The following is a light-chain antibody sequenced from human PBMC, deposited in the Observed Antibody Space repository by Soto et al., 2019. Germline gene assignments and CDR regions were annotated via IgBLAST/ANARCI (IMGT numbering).Light chain of an antibody. V-gene: IGKV3-15*01. CDR3: QQYNNWPPWT. CDR2: GAS. Sequence: EIVMTQSPATLSVSPGERATLSCRASQSVSSNLAWYQQKPGQAPRLLIYGASTRATGIPARFSGSGSGTGFTFNISRPQSEDFAVYYCQQYNNWPPWTFGQGTKVEIK. CDR1: QSVSSN. J-gene: IGKJ1*01.